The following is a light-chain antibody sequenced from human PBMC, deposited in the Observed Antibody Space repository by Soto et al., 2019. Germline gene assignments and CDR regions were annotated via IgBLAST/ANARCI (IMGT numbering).Light chain of an antibody. J-gene: IGKJ4*01. Sequence: PGERATLSCRASQSVGSSLAWYQQKAGQPPRLLISDASLRATGIPARFSGSGSGTDFTLTISSLAPEDFGVYYCQQRSNWPPVTFGGGTKVDIK. CDR3: QQRSNWPPVT. V-gene: IGKV3-11*01. CDR1: QSVGSS. CDR2: DAS.